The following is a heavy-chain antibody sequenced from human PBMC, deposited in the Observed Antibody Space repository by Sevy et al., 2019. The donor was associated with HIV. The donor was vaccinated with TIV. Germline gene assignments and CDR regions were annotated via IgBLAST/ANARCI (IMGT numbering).Heavy chain of an antibody. D-gene: IGHD3-22*01. V-gene: IGHV4-59*01. CDR1: GGSISSNY. J-gene: IGHJ3*02. CDR3: ARDRPWPGYYDSSEYLRADAFGI. Sequence: SETLSLTCTVSGGSISSNYWNWIRQPPGKGLEWIGSIYYSGSTNYNPSLKSRVTISVDTSKNHFSRKLSSVTAADTAVYYCARDRPWPGYYDSSEYLRADAFGIWGQGTMVTVSS. CDR2: IYYSGST.